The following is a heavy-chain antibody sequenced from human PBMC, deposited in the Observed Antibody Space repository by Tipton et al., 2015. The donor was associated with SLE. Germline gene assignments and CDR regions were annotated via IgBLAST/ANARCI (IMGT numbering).Heavy chain of an antibody. V-gene: IGHV4-61*02. D-gene: IGHD1-26*01. CDR3: ASESGSYGWFDP. J-gene: IGHJ5*02. CDR1: GGSISSGGYY. Sequence: TLSLTCTVSGGSISSGGYYWSWIRQPAGKGLEWIGRIYTSGSTNYNPSLKSRVTISVDTSKNQFSLKLSSVTAADTAVYYCASESGSYGWFDPWGQGTLVTVSS. CDR2: IYTSGST.